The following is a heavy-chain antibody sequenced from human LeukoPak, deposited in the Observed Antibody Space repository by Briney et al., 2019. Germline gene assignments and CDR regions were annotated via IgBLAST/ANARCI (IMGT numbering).Heavy chain of an antibody. D-gene: IGHD3-10*01. CDR2: IKQDGSEK. Sequence: GGSLRLSCAASGFTFSSYWMSWVRQAPGKGLEWVANIKQDGSEKYYVDSVKGRFTISRDNAKNSLYLQMNSLRAEDTAVYYCAREQEIRGIPLWFGELGYFDLWGRGTLVTVSS. V-gene: IGHV3-7*01. J-gene: IGHJ2*01. CDR1: GFTFSSYW. CDR3: AREQEIRGIPLWFGELGYFDL.